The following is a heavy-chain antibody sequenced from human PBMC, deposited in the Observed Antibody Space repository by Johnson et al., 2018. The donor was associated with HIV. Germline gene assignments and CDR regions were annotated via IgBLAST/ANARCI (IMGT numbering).Heavy chain of an antibody. J-gene: IGHJ3*02. CDR2: IRSKAYGGTT. V-gene: IGHV3-49*04. D-gene: IGHD6-19*01. Sequence: VQLVESGGGLVQPGRSLRLSCTASGFTFGDYAVSWVRQAPGKGLEWVGFIRSKAYGGTTEYAASVKGRFTISRDDSKSIAYLQMNSLRTEDTAVYYCTRSVAAYWGDAFDIWGQGTMVTVSS. CDR3: TRSVAAYWGDAFDI. CDR1: GFTFGDYA.